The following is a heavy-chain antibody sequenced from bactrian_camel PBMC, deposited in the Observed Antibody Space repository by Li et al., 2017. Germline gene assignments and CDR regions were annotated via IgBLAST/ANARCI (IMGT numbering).Heavy chain of an antibody. CDR1: GFTFSSYA. J-gene: IGHJ4*01. V-gene: IGHV3S11*01. D-gene: IGHD5*01. CDR2: ISGGSST. CDR3: AKENYGLGVD. Sequence: VQLVESGGGLVQPGGSLRLSCATSGFTFSSYAMSWVRQAPGMGLEWVSSISGGSSTYYANSVKGRFTIARDNTKNTVYLQLNSLKTEDMAMYYRAKENYGLGVDWGQGTQVTVS.